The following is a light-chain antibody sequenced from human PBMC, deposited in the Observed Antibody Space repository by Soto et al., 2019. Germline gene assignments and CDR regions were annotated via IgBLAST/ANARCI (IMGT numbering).Light chain of an antibody. CDR2: DAS. CDR1: QSVSSY. J-gene: IGKJ1*01. Sequence: EIVLTQSPATLSLSPGERATLSCRASQSVSSYLAWYQQKPGQAPRLLIYDASNRATGIPGRFSGSGSGTDFTLTISSLEPEDFAVYYCQQRSNCLTFGQGTKVDIK. V-gene: IGKV3-11*01. CDR3: QQRSNCLT.